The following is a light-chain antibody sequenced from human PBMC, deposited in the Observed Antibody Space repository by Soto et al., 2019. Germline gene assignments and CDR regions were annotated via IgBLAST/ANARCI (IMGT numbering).Light chain of an antibody. CDR2: LGS. Sequence: DIVMTQSPLSLPVTPGEPASISCRSSQSLLQSNGYNYLDWYVQKPGQSPQLLIYLGSNRASGVPDRFSGSGSGTDFTLKISRVEAEDVGVYYCMQALQTLMWTFXQGTKVDIK. V-gene: IGKV2-28*01. CDR1: QSLLQSNGYNY. J-gene: IGKJ1*01. CDR3: MQALQTLMWT.